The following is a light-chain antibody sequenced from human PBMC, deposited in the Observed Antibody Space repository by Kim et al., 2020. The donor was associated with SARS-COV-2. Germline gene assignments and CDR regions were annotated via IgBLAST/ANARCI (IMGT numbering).Light chain of an antibody. CDR2: GAS. CDR1: QSVTSSF. J-gene: IGKJ4*01. CDR3: QQYGDLPLT. Sequence: SPGQRAPLSCRASQSVTSSFLAWYQQKPGQAPRLLIYGASSMATGIADRFSGRGSGTDFTLTISRLQPEDFAVYYCQQYGDLPLTFGGGTKVDIK. V-gene: IGKV3-20*01.